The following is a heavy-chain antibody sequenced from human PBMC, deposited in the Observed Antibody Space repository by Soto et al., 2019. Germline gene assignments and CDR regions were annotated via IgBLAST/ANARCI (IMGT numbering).Heavy chain of an antibody. Sequence: EVQLLESGGGLVQPGGSLRLSCAASGFTFSSYAMSWVRQAPGKGLEWVSGIRVSGDSTYYAGSVKGRFTISRDNSKSTLYLQMNSLRAEDTAVYYCAKIFRYGDPEYWGQGALVTVSS. CDR2: IRVSGDST. V-gene: IGHV3-23*01. CDR1: GFTFSSYA. J-gene: IGHJ4*02. D-gene: IGHD2-21*02. CDR3: AKIFRYGDPEY.